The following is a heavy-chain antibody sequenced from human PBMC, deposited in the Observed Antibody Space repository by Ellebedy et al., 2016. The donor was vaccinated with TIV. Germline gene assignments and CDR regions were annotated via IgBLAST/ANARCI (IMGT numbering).Heavy chain of an antibody. CDR2: INHSGST. CDR3: ARIQPEDWFDP. D-gene: IGHD5-18*01. J-gene: IGHJ5*02. CDR1: GSSFSGYY. Sequence: MPSETLSLTCAVYGSSFSGYYWSWIRQPPGKGLEWIGEINHSGSTNYNPSPKSRLTISVDTSKNQFSLKMRSVTAADTAVYYCARIQPEDWFDPWGQGTLVTVSS. V-gene: IGHV4-34*01.